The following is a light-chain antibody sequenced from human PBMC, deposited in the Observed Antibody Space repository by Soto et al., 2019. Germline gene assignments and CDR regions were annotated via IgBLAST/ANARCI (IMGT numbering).Light chain of an antibody. CDR2: EVN. J-gene: IGLJ1*01. CDR3: SSYAGSSNV. CDR1: RRDVGGYNY. V-gene: IGLV2-8*01. Sequence: QSVLTQPPSASGSPGQSVAISCTGTRRDVGGYNYVSWYQQHPGKAPKLMIYEVNKRPSGAHDSFSGSKSGNTAYMTVSGLQAEDEADYYCSSYAGSSNVFGTGTKVTVL.